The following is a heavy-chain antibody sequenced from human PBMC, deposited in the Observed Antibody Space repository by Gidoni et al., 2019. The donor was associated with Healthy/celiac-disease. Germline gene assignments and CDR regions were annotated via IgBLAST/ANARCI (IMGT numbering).Heavy chain of an antibody. D-gene: IGHD6-13*01. CDR3: ASGLKQQLVRPKYYYGMDV. V-gene: IGHV4-34*01. J-gene: IGHJ6*02. CDR1: GGSFIGYY. Sequence: QLQQWGAGRLKPWETLSLTCAAYGGSFIGYYWGWIRQPPGQGLEWMGEITHSGSTNYNPSLKSRVTISVDTSKNQFSLKLSSVTAADTAVYYCASGLKQQLVRPKYYYGMDVWGQGTTVTVSS. CDR2: ITHSGST.